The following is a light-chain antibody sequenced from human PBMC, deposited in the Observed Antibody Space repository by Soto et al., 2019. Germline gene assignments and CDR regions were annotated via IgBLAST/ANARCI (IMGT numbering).Light chain of an antibody. CDR3: QQYNSYSWT. V-gene: IGKV1-5*03. CDR2: KAS. J-gene: IGKJ1*01. CDR1: QSISSW. Sequence: DIQMTQSPSTLSASVGDRVTITCRASQSISSWLAWYQQKPGKAPKLLMYKASSLETGVPSRFSGSGSGTEFTLTISILQPDDFATYYCQQYNSYSWTFGQGTKVEIK.